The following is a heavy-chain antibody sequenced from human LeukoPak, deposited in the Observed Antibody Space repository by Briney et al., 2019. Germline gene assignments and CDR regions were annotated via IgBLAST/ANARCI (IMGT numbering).Heavy chain of an antibody. V-gene: IGHV4-34*01. Sequence: PSETLSLTCAVYGGSFSGYYWSWIRQPPGKGLEWVGEINHSGGTNYNPSLKSRVTISVDTSKNQFSLKLSSVTAADTAVYYCARGYYDYVWGSYRYPFDYWGQGTLVTVSS. J-gene: IGHJ4*02. CDR3: ARGYYDYVWGSYRYPFDY. CDR1: GGSFSGYY. CDR2: INHSGGT. D-gene: IGHD3-16*02.